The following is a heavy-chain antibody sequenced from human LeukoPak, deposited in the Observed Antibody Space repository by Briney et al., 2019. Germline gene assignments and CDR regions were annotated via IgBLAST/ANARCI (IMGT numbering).Heavy chain of an antibody. J-gene: IGHJ4*02. CDR3: AKTLWFGELTDAQFDY. Sequence: GGSLRLSCAASGFTFSSYWMHWVRQAPGKGLVWVSRINTGGSTTDYADSVKGRFTISRDNSKNTLYLQMNSLRAEDTAVYYCAKTLWFGELTDAQFDYWGQGTLVTVSS. CDR1: GFTFSSYW. D-gene: IGHD3-10*01. CDR2: INTGGSTT. V-gene: IGHV3-74*01.